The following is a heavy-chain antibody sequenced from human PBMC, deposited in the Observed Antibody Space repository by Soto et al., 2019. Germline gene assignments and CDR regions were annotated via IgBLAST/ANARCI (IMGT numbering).Heavy chain of an antibody. J-gene: IGHJ6*02. CDR1: GFTFSSYA. CDR2: ISGSGGST. D-gene: IGHD5-18*01. V-gene: IGHV3-23*01. Sequence: GGSLRLSCAASGFTFSSYAMSWVSQAPGKGLEWVSAISGSGGSTYYADSVKGRFTISRDNSKNTLYLQMNSLRAEDTAVYYCAKDQNIQLWPRYYYYGMDVWGQGTTVTVSS. CDR3: AKDQNIQLWPRYYYYGMDV.